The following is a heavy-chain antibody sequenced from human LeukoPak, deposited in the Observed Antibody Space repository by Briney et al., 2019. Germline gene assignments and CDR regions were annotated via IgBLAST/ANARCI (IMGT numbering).Heavy chain of an antibody. CDR3: ARDIKFGQLDYYYYGMGV. J-gene: IGHJ6*02. Sequence: GGSVRLYCAASGFTLHSYTMNWVRQAPGKGLEWLSSISDSVSSTYTNYEDSVKGRFTISRDKATNSLFLQMDSLRAEDTAVYYCARDIKFGQLDYYYYGMGVWGQGTAVTVSS. V-gene: IGHV3-21*01. CDR1: GFTLHSYT. CDR2: ISDSVSSTYT. D-gene: IGHD3-10*01.